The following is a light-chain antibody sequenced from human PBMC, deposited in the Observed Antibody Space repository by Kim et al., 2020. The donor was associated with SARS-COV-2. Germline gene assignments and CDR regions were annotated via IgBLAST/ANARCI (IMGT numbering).Light chain of an antibody. Sequence: EMVMTQSPATLSVSPGARATLSCRASQSVSSNLAWYQQKPGQAPRLLIYAASTRATDIPDRFSGSGSGTEFTLTISSLQSEDFAVYYCLQYNYWPLWTFGQGTKVEIK. CDR1: QSVSSN. CDR2: AAS. J-gene: IGKJ1*01. V-gene: IGKV3-15*01. CDR3: LQYNYWPLWT.